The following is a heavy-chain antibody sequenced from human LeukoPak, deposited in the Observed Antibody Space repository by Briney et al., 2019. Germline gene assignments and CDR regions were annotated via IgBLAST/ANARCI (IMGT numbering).Heavy chain of an antibody. Sequence: SETLSLTCAVYGGSFSGYYWSWIRQPPGKGLEWIGEINHSGSTNYNPSLKSRVTISVDTSKNQFSLKLSSVTAADTAVYYCAGSPHPPFLEWLGINYYYYGMDVWGQGTTVTVSS. V-gene: IGHV4-34*01. J-gene: IGHJ6*02. CDR2: INHSGST. CDR3: AGSPHPPFLEWLGINYYYYGMDV. CDR1: GGSFSGYY. D-gene: IGHD3-3*02.